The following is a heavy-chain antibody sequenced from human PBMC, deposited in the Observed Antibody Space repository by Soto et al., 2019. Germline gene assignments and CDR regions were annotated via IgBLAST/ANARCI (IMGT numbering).Heavy chain of an antibody. CDR1: GFTFSTYG. J-gene: IGHJ4*02. CDR2: SWYDGTNK. Sequence: PGGSLRLSFAASGFTFSTYGMHWVRQAPGKGLEWLAISWYDGTNKFYADSVKGRFTVSRDNYKNTLYLQMNGLRAEDTAVYYCATDGPRIAVAGTYPDHWGQGTLVTVSS. D-gene: IGHD6-19*01. V-gene: IGHV3-33*01. CDR3: ATDGPRIAVAGTYPDH.